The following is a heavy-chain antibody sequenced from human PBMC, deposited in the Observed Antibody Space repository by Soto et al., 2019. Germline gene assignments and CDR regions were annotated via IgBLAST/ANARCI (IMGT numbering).Heavy chain of an antibody. J-gene: IGHJ4*02. D-gene: IGHD3-16*01. V-gene: IGHV4-59*01. Sequence: SETLSLTCTVSGGSISSYYWSWFRQPPGKGLEWIGYIYYSGSTNYNPSLKSRVTISVDTSKNQFSLKLSSVTAAETAVYHCARGDMETPDYWGQGTLVTVSS. CDR1: GGSISSYY. CDR3: ARGDMETPDY. CDR2: IYYSGST.